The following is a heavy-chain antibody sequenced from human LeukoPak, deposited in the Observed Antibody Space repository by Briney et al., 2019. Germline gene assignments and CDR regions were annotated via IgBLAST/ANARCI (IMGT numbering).Heavy chain of an antibody. D-gene: IGHD3-3*01. CDR3: ARGATTFGTNYFDP. Sequence: PSETLSLTCTVSGGSISSYYWSWIRQPPGKGLEWIGYIYYSGNTNYNPSLKSRVTISVNTSNNQFSLNLTSVTAADTAIYYCARGATTFGTNYFDPWGQGTLVTVSS. V-gene: IGHV4-59*01. J-gene: IGHJ5*02. CDR2: IYYSGNT. CDR1: GGSISSYY.